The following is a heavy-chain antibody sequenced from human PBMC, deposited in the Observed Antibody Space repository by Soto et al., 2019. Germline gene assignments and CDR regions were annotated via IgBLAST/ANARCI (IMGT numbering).Heavy chain of an antibody. CDR2: ISGSGGST. D-gene: IGHD3-22*01. V-gene: IGHV3-23*01. J-gene: IGHJ5*02. CDR1: GFTFSNAW. CDR3: AKDAGYDSSGYPVSGLTQLAPYNWFDP. Sequence: PGGSLRLSCVASGFTFSNAWMNWVRQAPGKGLEWVSAISGSGGSTYYADSVKGRFTISRDNSKNTLYLQMNSLRAEDTAVYYCAKDAGYDSSGYPVSGLTQLAPYNWFDPWGQGTLVTVSS.